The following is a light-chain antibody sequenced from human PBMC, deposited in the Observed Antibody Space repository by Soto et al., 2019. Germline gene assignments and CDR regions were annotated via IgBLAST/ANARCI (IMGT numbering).Light chain of an antibody. J-gene: IGKJ2*01. CDR2: GAS. CDR1: QSVNNN. V-gene: IGKV3-15*01. CDR3: QQYNKWPPLYT. Sequence: IVMTQSPATLSVSPGERATLSCRASQSVNNNLAWYQQKPGQAPRLLIYGASSRATGIPARFSGSGSGTEFTLTITSLQSEDFAVYFCQQYNKWPPLYTFGQGTKLEIK.